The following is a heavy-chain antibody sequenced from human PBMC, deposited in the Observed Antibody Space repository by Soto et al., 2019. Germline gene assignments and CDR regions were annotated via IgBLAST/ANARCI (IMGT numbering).Heavy chain of an antibody. Sequence: LRLSCVVSGISFDDYAMHWVRQVPVKGLEWVSGINWDSGDIGYADSVKGRFTISRDNAKNSLYLQMNSLKTEDTALYYCAKDTAPGFYDANGHLDYWGQGTPVTVSS. J-gene: IGHJ4*02. D-gene: IGHD2-8*01. V-gene: IGHV3-9*01. CDR1: GISFDDYA. CDR3: AKDTAPGFYDANGHLDY. CDR2: INWDSGDI.